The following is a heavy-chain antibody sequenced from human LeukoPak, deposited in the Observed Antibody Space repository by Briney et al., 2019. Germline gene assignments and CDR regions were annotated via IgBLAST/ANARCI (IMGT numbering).Heavy chain of an antibody. D-gene: IGHD3-3*01. CDR2: IIPILGIA. CDR1: GGTFSSYT. Sequence: SVKVSCKASGGTFSSYTISWVRQAPGQGLEWMGRIIPILGIANYAQKFQGRVTITADESTSTAYMELSSLRSEDTAVYYCARDQPAIFGVAEDAFDIWGQGTMVTVSS. CDR3: ARDQPAIFGVAEDAFDI. J-gene: IGHJ3*02. V-gene: IGHV1-69*04.